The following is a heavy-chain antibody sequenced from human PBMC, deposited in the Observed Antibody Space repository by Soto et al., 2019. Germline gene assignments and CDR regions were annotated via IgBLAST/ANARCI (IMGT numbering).Heavy chain of an antibody. J-gene: IGHJ4*02. D-gene: IGHD3-22*01. Sequence: ASVKVSCKVSGYTLTELSMHWVRQAPGKGLEWMGGFDPEDGETIYAQKLQGRVTMTEDTSTDTAGMELSSLRSEDTAVYCCATSLAYDSSGSLGGVYYWGQGTLVTVSS. V-gene: IGHV1-24*01. CDR1: GYTLTELS. CDR3: ATSLAYDSSGSLGGVYY. CDR2: FDPEDGET.